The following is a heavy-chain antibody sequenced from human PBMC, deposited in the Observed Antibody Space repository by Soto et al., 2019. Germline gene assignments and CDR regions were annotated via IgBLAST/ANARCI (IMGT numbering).Heavy chain of an antibody. CDR1: GGSIISNTYY. D-gene: IGHD6-13*01. CDR2: IYFSGST. J-gene: IGHJ4*02. Sequence: QLQLQESGPGLVKPSETLSLTCTVSGGSIISNTYYWGWIRQPPGKGLEWIGTIYFSGSTYYNPTLKSRLTISVDTSKNQFSLELTSVTAADTAVYYCASRIRQGNFDYWGQGTLVTVSS. CDR3: ASRIRQGNFDY. V-gene: IGHV4-39*01.